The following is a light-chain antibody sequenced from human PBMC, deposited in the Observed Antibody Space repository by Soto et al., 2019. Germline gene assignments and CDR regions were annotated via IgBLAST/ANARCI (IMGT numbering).Light chain of an antibody. CDR1: SSDVGAYNY. Sequence: QSVLTQPASVSGSLGRSITISCTGTSSDVGAYNYVFWYQQQTGRAPKLMISEVSNRPSGVSNRFSGSKCGNTASLIISGLQAEDEADYYCCSFTSTSAVVFGGGTKVTVL. CDR3: CSFTSTSAVV. V-gene: IGLV2-14*01. CDR2: EVS. J-gene: IGLJ2*01.